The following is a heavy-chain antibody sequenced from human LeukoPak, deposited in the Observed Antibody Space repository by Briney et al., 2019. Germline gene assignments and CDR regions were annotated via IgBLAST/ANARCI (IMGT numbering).Heavy chain of an antibody. CDR3: ARDGEYGSGSYYRGCFDY. CDR1: GYSFTAFY. V-gene: IGHV1-2*02. CDR2: IHPRSGDT. D-gene: IGHD3-10*01. Sequence: ASVKVSCKASGYSFTAFYIHWLRQAPGQGLEWMGWIHPRSGDTNYAQKFRGRVTMTRDTSINTAYMDLNSLRSDDTAVYYCARDGEYGSGSYYRGCFDYWGPGALVTVSS. J-gene: IGHJ4*02.